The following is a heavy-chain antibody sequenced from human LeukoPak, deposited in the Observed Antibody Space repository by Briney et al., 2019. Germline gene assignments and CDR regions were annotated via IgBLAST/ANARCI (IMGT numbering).Heavy chain of an antibody. D-gene: IGHD4-17*01. Sequence: EASVKVSCKASGGTFSSYAISWVRQAPGQGLEWMGGIIPIFGTANYAQKFQGRVTITADESTSTAYMELSSLRSEDTAVYYCVYGDYGAMGMDVWGQGTTVTVSS. CDR3: VYGDYGAMGMDV. J-gene: IGHJ6*02. CDR1: GGTFSSYA. V-gene: IGHV1-69*01. CDR2: IIPIFGTA.